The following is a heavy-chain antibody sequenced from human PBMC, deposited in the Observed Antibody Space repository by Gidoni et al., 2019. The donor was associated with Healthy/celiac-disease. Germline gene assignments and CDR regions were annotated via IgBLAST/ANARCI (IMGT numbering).Heavy chain of an antibody. Sequence: QVQLVQSGAEVKKPGASVTVSCKASGYTFTGYYMHWVRQAPGQGLEWMGWINPNSGGTNYAQKFQGRVTMTRDTSISTAYMELSRLRSDDTAVYYCATARRYDFWSGYLLDYWGQGTLVTVSS. V-gene: IGHV1-2*02. J-gene: IGHJ4*02. CDR3: ATARRYDFWSGYLLDY. D-gene: IGHD3-3*01. CDR2: INPNSGGT. CDR1: GYTFTGYY.